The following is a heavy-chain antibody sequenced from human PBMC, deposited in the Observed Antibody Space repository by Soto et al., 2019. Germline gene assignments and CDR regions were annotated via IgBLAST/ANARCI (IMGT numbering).Heavy chain of an antibody. D-gene: IGHD2-8*01. J-gene: IGHJ6*03. CDR3: AGGRKVYSRKWTHYDYYMDV. Sequence: QVQLVQSGAEVKKPGASVKVSCKASGYTFTSYGISWVRQAPGQGLEWMGWISAYNGNTNYAQKLQGRVTMTTNTSSSTGHMELRSLRSDDTAGYYCAGGRKVYSRKWTHYDYYMDVWGKGTTVTVSS. CDR2: ISAYNGNT. V-gene: IGHV1-18*01. CDR1: GYTFTSYG.